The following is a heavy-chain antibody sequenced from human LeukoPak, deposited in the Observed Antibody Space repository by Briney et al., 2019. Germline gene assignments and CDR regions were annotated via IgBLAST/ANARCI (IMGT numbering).Heavy chain of an antibody. CDR1: GFTFSRYG. CDR3: AILLGAGGN. V-gene: IGHV3-30*03. D-gene: IGHD3-16*01. CDR2: IANDGKDK. Sequence: HPGGSLRLSCAASGFTFSRYGLHWVRQAPGKGLEWVTVIANDGKDKKYADSVKGRFTISRDNSKSTLYLQMNSLRAEDTGVYYCAILLGAGGNWGQGTLVTVSS. J-gene: IGHJ4*02.